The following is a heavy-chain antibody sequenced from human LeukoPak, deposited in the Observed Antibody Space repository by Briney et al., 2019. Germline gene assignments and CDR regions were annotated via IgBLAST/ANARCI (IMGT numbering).Heavy chain of an antibody. V-gene: IGHV1-69*13. CDR2: IIPIFGTA. Sequence: SVKVSCKASGGTFSSYAISWVRQAPGQGLEWMGGIIPIFGTANYAQKFQGRVTITAGESTSTAYMELSSLRSEDTAVYYCAREIGSYDSSGYYYGYWGQGTLVTVSS. D-gene: IGHD3-22*01. CDR3: AREIGSYDSSGYYYGY. CDR1: GGTFSSYA. J-gene: IGHJ4*02.